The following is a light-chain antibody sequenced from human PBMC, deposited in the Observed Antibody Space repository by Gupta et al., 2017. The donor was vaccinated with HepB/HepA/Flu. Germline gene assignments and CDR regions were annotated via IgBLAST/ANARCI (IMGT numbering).Light chain of an antibody. Sequence: QPPLTQSARVSGSPVRSITISCTGTHSDVAIYNLVSWYQQHPGKAPKLMIYEISKRPSAVTNRFSGSKSGNTASLTISDLQAEEEADYFCCSYVGSNNMVFGGGTKLTVL. CDR3: CSYVGSNNMV. CDR2: EIS. V-gene: IGLV2-23*02. J-gene: IGLJ2*01. CDR1: HSDVAIYNL.